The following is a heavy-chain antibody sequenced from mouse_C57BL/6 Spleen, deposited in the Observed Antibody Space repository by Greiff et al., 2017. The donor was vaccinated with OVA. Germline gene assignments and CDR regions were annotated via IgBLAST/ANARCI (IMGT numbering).Heavy chain of an antibody. J-gene: IGHJ1*03. D-gene: IGHD3-1*01. Sequence: QVQLQQSGAELVRPGASVTLSCKASGYTFTDYEMHWVKQTPVHGLEWIGAIDPETGGTAYNQKFKGKAILTADKSSSTAYMELRSLTSEDSAVYYCTRSGRGGYCDVWGTGTTVTVSS. V-gene: IGHV1-15*01. CDR3: TRSGRGGYCDV. CDR1: GYTFTDYE. CDR2: IDPETGGT.